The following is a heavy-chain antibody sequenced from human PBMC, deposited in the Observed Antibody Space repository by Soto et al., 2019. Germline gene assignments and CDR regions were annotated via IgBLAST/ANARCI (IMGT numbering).Heavy chain of an antibody. V-gene: IGHV3-23*01. Sequence: GGSLRLSCAASGFTFSSYAMSWVRQAPGKGLEWVSAISGSGGSTYYADSVKGRFTISRDNAKNSLFLQMNSLRGEDTAVYYCARDVYRYSSSSPEDVWGQGTTVTVSS. CDR1: GFTFSSYA. J-gene: IGHJ6*02. CDR3: ARDVYRYSSSSPEDV. D-gene: IGHD6-6*01. CDR2: ISGSGGST.